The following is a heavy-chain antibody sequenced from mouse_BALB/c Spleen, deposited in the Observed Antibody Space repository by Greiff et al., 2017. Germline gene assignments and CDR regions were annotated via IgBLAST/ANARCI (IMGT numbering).Heavy chain of an antibody. D-gene: IGHD2-5*01. CDR1: GYAFTNYL. Sequence: QVQLKESGAELVRPGTSVKVSCKASGYAFTNYLIEWVQQRPGQGLEWIGVINPGSGGTNYNEKFKGMATLTADKSSSTAYMQLSSLTSDDSAVYFCARGSNYGNYYAMDYWGQGTSVTVSA. V-gene: IGHV1-54*01. CDR3: ARGSNYGNYYAMDY. CDR2: INPGSGGT. J-gene: IGHJ4*01.